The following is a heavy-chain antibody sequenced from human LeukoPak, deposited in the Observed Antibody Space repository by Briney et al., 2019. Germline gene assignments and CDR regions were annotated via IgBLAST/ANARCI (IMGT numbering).Heavy chain of an antibody. Sequence: ASVKVSCKASGGTFSSYAISWVRQAPGQGLEWMGRIIPSFGMANYAQKFQGRVTITAHKSTSTDYMELSSMRSEDTAVYYCARGSCSGGSCYPALAYYFDYWGQGTLVTVSS. V-gene: IGHV1-69*04. D-gene: IGHD2-15*01. CDR3: ARGSCSGGSCYPALAYYFDY. CDR1: GGTFSSYA. J-gene: IGHJ4*02. CDR2: IIPSFGMA.